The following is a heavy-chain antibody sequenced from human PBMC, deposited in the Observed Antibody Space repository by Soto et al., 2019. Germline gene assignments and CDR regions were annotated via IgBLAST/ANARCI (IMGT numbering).Heavy chain of an antibody. CDR3: AREVAADGTFREDVFDI. D-gene: IGHD6-13*01. CDR1: GGTFSNHA. V-gene: IGHV1-69*12. J-gene: IGHJ3*02. CDR2: IIPIFSTT. Sequence: QVHLVQSGAEVKKPGSSVKVSCKAPGGTFSNHAINWVRQAPGQGLEWMGRIIPIFSTTHYAQKFQGRVTMTADESTITAYLELSSLKHDDTAVYYCAREVAADGTFREDVFDIWGKGTLVTVSS.